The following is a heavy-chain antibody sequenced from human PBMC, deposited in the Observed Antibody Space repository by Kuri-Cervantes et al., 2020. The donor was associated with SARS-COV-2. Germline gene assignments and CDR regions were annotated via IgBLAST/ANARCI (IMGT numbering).Heavy chain of an antibody. D-gene: IGHD2-15*01. Sequence: SQSFSLTCAADGGSFSGYFWSWIREPPGQGLVWIGEINHSGSTNYNPSLKSRVTITVDTCKNQLSLKLSSVTAAYTAVYYYARGRKYGDIIVVVAAWWFDPWGQGTLVTVSS. CDR1: GGSFSGYF. CDR2: INHSGST. CDR3: ARGRKYGDIIVVVAAWWFDP. J-gene: IGHJ5*02. V-gene: IGHV4-34*01.